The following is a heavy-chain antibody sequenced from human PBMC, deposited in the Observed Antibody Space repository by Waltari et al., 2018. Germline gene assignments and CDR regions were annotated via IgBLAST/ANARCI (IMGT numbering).Heavy chain of an antibody. CDR1: GGTFSNYA. J-gene: IGHJ3*02. V-gene: IGHV1-69*01. CDR2: TIPVFRSA. CDR3: ARPRTTVGTGLWNDGLQI. Sequence: QVQLVQSGAEVKKPGSSVKVSCKASGGTFSNYAITWVRQAPGQGLEWMGGTIPVFRSAHYAQNFLDRVTSTADESTSTAYMELMGLTSDDTAVYYCARPRTTVGTGLWNDGLQIWGQGTLVTVSS. D-gene: IGHD1-1*01.